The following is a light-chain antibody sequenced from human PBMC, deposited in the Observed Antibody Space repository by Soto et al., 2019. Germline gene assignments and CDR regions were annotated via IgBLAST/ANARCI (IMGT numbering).Light chain of an antibody. CDR1: QNIGTN. CDR2: DAS. J-gene: IGKJ1*01. Sequence: EIVMTQSPATLSVSPGERATLSCWASQNIGTNLAWYQQRPGQGPRLLIYDASTRATGIPARFSGSGSGTDFTLTISSLQSEDFAIYYCQQYNNWLRWTFGQGTKVEIK. V-gene: IGKV3-15*01. CDR3: QQYNNWLRWT.